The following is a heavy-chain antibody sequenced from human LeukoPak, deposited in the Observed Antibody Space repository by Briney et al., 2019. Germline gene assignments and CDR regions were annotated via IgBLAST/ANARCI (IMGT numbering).Heavy chain of an antibody. CDR3: ASAVAGAFDY. Sequence: PGGSLRLSCAASGFTFDDYAMHWVRQAPGKWLEWVSLITWDGGSTYYADSVKGRFTISRDNSKNSLYLQMNSLRAEDTALYYCASAVAGAFDYWGQGTLVTVSS. V-gene: IGHV3-43D*03. CDR1: GFTFDDYA. D-gene: IGHD6-19*01. CDR2: ITWDGGST. J-gene: IGHJ4*02.